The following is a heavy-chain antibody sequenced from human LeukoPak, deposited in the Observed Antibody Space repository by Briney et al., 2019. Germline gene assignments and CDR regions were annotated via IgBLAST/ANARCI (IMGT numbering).Heavy chain of an antibody. V-gene: IGHV1-2*02. CDR1: GYTFTGYY. CDR3: ARDGERGQYFDY. D-gene: IGHD3-10*01. CDR2: INPNSGST. J-gene: IGHJ4*02. Sequence: GASVKVSCKASGYTFTGYYMHWVRQAPGQGLEWMGWINPNSGSTNYAQKFQGRVTMTRDTSISTAYMELSRLRSDDTAVYYCARDGERGQYFDYWGQGTLVTVSS.